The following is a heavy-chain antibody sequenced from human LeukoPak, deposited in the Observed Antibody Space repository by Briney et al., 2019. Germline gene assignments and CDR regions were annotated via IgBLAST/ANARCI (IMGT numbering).Heavy chain of an antibody. V-gene: IGHV3-48*01. Sequence: PGGSLRLSCAASGFTFSYYSMNWVRQAPGKGLEWVSYISTSSSTIYYADSVKGRFTISKDNSKNTLYLQMNSLRAEDTAVYYCARSPVPYSSSHFDYWGQGTLVTVSS. CDR3: ARSPVPYSSSHFDY. CDR2: ISTSSSTI. D-gene: IGHD6-6*01. CDR1: GFTFSYYS. J-gene: IGHJ4*02.